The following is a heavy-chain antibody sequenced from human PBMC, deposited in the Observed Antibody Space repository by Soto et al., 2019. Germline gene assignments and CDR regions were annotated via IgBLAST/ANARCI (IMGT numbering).Heavy chain of an antibody. J-gene: IGHJ2*01. CDR2: IYSGGST. CDR3: ARDGRRWDYGDYGSWYFDL. V-gene: IGHV3-66*01. CDR1: GFTVSSNY. D-gene: IGHD4-17*01. Sequence: EVQLVESGGGLVQPGGSLRLSCAASGFTVSSNYMSWVRQAPGKGLEWVSVIYSGGSTYYADSVKGRFTISRDNSXNXLXPQMNSLRAEDTAVYYCARDGRRWDYGDYGSWYFDLWGRGTLVTVSS.